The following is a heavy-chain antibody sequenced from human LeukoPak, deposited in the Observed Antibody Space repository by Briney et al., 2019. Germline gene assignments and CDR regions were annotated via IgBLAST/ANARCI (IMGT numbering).Heavy chain of an antibody. Sequence: GGSLRLSCAASGFTFSSYAMSCVRQAPGKGLQRVSAISGSGGSTYYADSVKGRFIISRDNSKNTLYLQMNSLRAEDTAVYYCARGPLHVEVPAATWFDPWGQGILVTVSS. D-gene: IGHD2-2*01. CDR3: ARGPLHVEVPAATWFDP. CDR1: GFTFSSYA. V-gene: IGHV3-23*01. J-gene: IGHJ5*02. CDR2: ISGSGGST.